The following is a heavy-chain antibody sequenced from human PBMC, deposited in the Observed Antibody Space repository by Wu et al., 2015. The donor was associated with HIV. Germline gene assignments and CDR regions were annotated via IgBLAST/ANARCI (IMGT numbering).Heavy chain of an antibody. CDR2: IIPIFGTA. D-gene: IGHD2-2*01. CDR1: GGTFSSYA. CDR3: ARDNIVVVPAAPGYGDYWYFDL. Sequence: QVQLVQSGAEVKKPGSSVKVSCKASGGTFSSYAISWVRQAPGQGLEWMGGIIPIFGTANYAQKFQGRVTITADESTSTAYMELSSLRSEDTAVYYCARDNIVVVPAAPGYGDYWYFDLWGRDTLVTVSS. V-gene: IGHV1-69*12. J-gene: IGHJ2*01.